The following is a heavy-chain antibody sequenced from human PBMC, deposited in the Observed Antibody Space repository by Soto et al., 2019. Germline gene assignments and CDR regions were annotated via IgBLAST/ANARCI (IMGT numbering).Heavy chain of an antibody. CDR1: GYTFTSYG. J-gene: IGHJ3*02. V-gene: IGHV1-18*01. Sequence: ASVKVSCKASGYTFTSYGISWVRQAPGQGLEWMGWISAYNGNTNYAQKLQGRVTMTTDTSSSTAYMELRNLRSDDTAVYYCARQTEIAVAGYAFDIWGQGTMVTVSS. CDR3: ARQTEIAVAGYAFDI. D-gene: IGHD6-19*01. CDR2: ISAYNGNT.